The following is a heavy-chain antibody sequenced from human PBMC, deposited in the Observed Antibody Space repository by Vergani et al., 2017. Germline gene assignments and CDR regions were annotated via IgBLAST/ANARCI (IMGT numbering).Heavy chain of an antibody. CDR3: ARGEAAGVPDY. J-gene: IGHJ4*02. Sequence: QVQLVQSGAEVKKPGSSVKVSCKASGGTFSSYTISWVRQAPGQGLEWMGWINPNSGGTNYAQKFQGRVTMTRDTSISTAYMELSRLRSDDTAVYYCARGEAAGVPDYWGQGTLVTVSS. CDR1: GGTFSSYT. D-gene: IGHD6-13*01. CDR2: INPNSGGT. V-gene: IGHV1-2*02.